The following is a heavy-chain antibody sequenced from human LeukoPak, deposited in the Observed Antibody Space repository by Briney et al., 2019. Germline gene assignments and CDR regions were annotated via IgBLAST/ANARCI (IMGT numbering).Heavy chain of an antibody. Sequence: GGSLRLSCTSSEITYSRYVMGWLRQAPGEGPEWVSTISASGGTTYYADSVQGRFTISRDNSKNTLYLQMNSLRAEDTAVYYCATLYGDYNWYFDLWGRGTLVTVSS. D-gene: IGHD4-17*01. CDR2: ISASGGTT. V-gene: IGHV3-23*01. CDR3: ATLYGDYNWYFDL. CDR1: EITYSRYV. J-gene: IGHJ2*01.